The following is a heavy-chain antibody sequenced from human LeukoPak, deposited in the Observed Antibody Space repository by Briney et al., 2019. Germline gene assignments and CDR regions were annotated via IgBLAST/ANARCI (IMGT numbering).Heavy chain of an antibody. CDR2: IIPIFGTA. J-gene: IGHJ4*02. D-gene: IGHD3-10*01. CDR1: GGTFSSYS. CDR3: ARAPHVTMVRGVPYFDY. Sequence: SVKVSCKASGGTFSSYSISWVRQAPGQGLEWMGGIIPIFGTANYAQKFQGRVTITTDESTSTAYMELSGLRSEDTAVYYCARAPHVTMVRGVPYFDYWGQGTLVTVSS. V-gene: IGHV1-69*05.